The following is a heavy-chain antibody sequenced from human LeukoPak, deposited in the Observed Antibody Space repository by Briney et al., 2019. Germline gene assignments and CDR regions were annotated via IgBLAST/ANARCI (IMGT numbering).Heavy chain of an antibody. V-gene: IGHV3-30*04. CDR3: AREDEAVAGFAAEYFQH. Sequence: GGSLRLSCAASGFTFSSYAMHWVRQAPGKGLEWVAVISYDGSNKYYADSVKGRFTISRDNSKNTLYLQMNSLRAEDTAVYYCAREDEAVAGFAAEYFQHWGQGTLVTVSS. D-gene: IGHD6-19*01. CDR1: GFTFSSYA. J-gene: IGHJ1*01. CDR2: ISYDGSNK.